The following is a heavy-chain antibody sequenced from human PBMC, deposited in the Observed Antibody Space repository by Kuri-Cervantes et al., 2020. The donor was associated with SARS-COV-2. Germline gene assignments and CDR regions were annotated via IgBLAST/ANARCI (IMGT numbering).Heavy chain of an antibody. CDR1: GGSISSSSYY. J-gene: IGHJ6*02. Sequence: SETLSLTCTVSGGSISSSSYYWGWTRQPPGKGLEWIGTIYYSGSTYYNPSLKSRVTISVDTCKHQFSLRMSSVTAADTAVYYCARHQAARVGYYYYDGMDVWGQGTTVTVSS. CDR2: IYYSGST. D-gene: IGHD6-13*01. V-gene: IGHV4-39*01. CDR3: ARHQAARVGYYYYDGMDV.